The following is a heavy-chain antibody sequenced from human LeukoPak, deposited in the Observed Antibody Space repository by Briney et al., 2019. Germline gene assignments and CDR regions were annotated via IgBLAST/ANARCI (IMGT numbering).Heavy chain of an antibody. CDR3: ARDPSKGWSGSFDY. CDR1: GFTFSSYW. Sequence: PGGSLRLSCAASGFTFSSYWMSWVRQAPGKGLEWVAVISYDGSNKYYADSVKGRFTISRDNSKNTLYLQMNSLRAEDTAVYYCARDPSKGWSGSFDYWGQGTLVTVSS. V-gene: IGHV3-30-3*01. D-gene: IGHD3-3*01. J-gene: IGHJ4*02. CDR2: ISYDGSNK.